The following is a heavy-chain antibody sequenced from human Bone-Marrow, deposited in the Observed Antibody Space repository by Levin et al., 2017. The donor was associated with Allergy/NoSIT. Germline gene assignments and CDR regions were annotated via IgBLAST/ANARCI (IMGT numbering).Heavy chain of an antibody. J-gene: IGHJ5*02. CDR1: GFSFRSYG. CDR3: AKSPTLTGYYEWFDP. CDR2: ISYDGDFI. V-gene: IGHV3-33*03. Sequence: PGGSLRLSCAASGFSFRSYGMHWVRQAPGKGLEWVGLISYDGDFIFCGDSVKGRFTIARDNSNSTLFLQMDSLSADDTAIYYCAKSPTLTGYYEWFDPWGQGTLVTVAS. D-gene: IGHD3-9*01.